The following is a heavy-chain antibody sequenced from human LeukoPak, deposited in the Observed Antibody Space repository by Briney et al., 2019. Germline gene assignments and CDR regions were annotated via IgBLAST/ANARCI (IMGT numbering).Heavy chain of an antibody. V-gene: IGHV3-74*01. Sequence: GGSPRLSCAASGFTFSTYWMYWVRQAPGKGLVWVSRINTDGRNTGYADSVKGRFTISRDNAKNTLYLQMTILTAEDTAVYYCARVGKSGSYYYFDYWGQGTLVTVSS. CDR1: GFTFSTYW. D-gene: IGHD1-26*01. CDR3: ARVGKSGSYYYFDY. CDR2: INTDGRNT. J-gene: IGHJ4*02.